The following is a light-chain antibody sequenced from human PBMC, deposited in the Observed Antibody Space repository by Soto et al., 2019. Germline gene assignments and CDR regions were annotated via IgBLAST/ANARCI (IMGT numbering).Light chain of an antibody. CDR3: QQYYSFPPT. J-gene: IGKJ1*01. CDR2: TAS. CDR1: QGIGNS. V-gene: IGKV1-27*01. Sequence: DIQMTQSPSSLSASVGDRVTITCRASQGIGNSLAWYQQKPGKVPKVLIYTASTLHSGVPSRFSGSGSGTDFTLTISCLQSEDFATYYCQQYYSFPPTFGQGTKVEIK.